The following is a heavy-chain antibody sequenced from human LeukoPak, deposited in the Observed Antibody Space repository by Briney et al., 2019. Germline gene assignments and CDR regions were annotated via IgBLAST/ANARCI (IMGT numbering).Heavy chain of an antibody. CDR1: RFRLAFGSYA. Sequence: GGSLRLSCAASRFRLAFGSYAMNWIRQAPGKGLQWISSITGSGDSTYYADSVNGRFTISRDNSKNTLYLQMNSLRVDDTAVYYCARNGAFDIWGQGTMVTVSS. D-gene: IGHD2-8*01. CDR2: ITGSGDST. J-gene: IGHJ3*02. CDR3: ARNGAFDI. V-gene: IGHV3-23*01.